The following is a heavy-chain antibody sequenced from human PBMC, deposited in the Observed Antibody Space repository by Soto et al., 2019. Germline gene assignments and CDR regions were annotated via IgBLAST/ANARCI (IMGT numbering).Heavy chain of an antibody. V-gene: IGHV3-53*01. Sequence: EVQLVESGGGLIQPGGSLRLSCAASAFTVSTYYMTWVRQPPGKGLEWVSVLYSDGTTYYADSVEGRFTISRDNSKNTLFLQMNTLRVDDTAVYYCARATGGSGWGWVDYWGQGTLVTVSS. CDR1: AFTVSTYY. CDR3: ARATGGSGWGWVDY. J-gene: IGHJ4*02. D-gene: IGHD6-19*01. CDR2: LYSDGTT.